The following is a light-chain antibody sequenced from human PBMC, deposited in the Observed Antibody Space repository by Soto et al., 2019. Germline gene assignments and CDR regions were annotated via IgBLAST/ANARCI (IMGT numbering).Light chain of an antibody. CDR3: QHYDSLPPIT. Sequence: DIQMTQSPSSLSASLGDRVTITCQASQDIRNYLNCYQQKPGKAPKLLIYDASTLEVGAPSRFSGSGSGTDFTFTISSLQPEDIATYYCQHYDSLPPITFGQGTRLEIK. CDR1: QDIRNY. CDR2: DAS. J-gene: IGKJ5*01. V-gene: IGKV1-33*01.